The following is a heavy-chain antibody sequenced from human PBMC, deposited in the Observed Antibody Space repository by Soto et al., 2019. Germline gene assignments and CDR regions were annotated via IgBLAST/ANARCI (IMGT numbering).Heavy chain of an antibody. V-gene: IGHV3-74*01. CDR1: GFTFSSYW. D-gene: IGHD3-3*01. Sequence: GGSLRLSCAASGFTFSSYWMHWVRQAPGKGLVWVSRIKGDGSETNYADSVKGRFTISRDNSQRTLNLQMNSLRAEDTAVYYCAKNGDFWSWGMDVWGQGTTVTVSS. CDR3: AKNGDFWSWGMDV. J-gene: IGHJ6*02. CDR2: IKGDGSET.